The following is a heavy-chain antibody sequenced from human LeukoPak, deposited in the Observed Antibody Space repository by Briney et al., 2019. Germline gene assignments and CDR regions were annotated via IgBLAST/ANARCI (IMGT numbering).Heavy chain of an antibody. V-gene: IGHV3-48*01. CDR1: GFPLSSYS. CDR3: ARDGGGTGY. CDR2: ISSSGSAI. J-gene: IGHJ4*02. Sequence: GGSLRLSCAASGFPLSSYSINWVRQAPGKGLECVSYISSSGSAIYYVDSVKGRFTVSRDNAKNSLFLQMNSLRAEDTAVYYCARDGGGTGYWGQGTLVTVSS. D-gene: IGHD2-21*01.